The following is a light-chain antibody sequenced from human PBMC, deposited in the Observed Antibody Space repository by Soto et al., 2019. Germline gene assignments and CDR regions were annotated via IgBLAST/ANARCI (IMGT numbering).Light chain of an antibody. CDR1: SSNIGAGYD. CDR2: DDN. CDR3: QSYDSSLSGYV. J-gene: IGLJ1*01. V-gene: IGLV1-40*01. Sequence: QSVLTQPPSVSGAPGQRVTISCTGSSSNIGAGYDLHWYQQLPGTAPKLLIYDDNNRPSGVPDRFSGSKSGTSASLAITGLHAEDESDYYCQSYDSSLSGYVFGTATKLTVL.